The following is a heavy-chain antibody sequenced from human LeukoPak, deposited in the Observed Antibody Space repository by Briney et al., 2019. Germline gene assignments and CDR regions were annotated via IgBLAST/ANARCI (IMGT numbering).Heavy chain of an antibody. D-gene: IGHD3-10*01. V-gene: IGHV1-2*02. J-gene: IGHJ5*02. CDR3: ARGDYYGSIVTAP. Sequence: GASVRVSCKASGYTFTGYYMHWVRQAPGQGLEWMGWINSNSGGTNYAQKFQGRVTMTRDTSISTAYMELNSLRSDDTAVFYCARGDYYGSIVTAPWGQGTLVTVSS. CDR1: GYTFTGYY. CDR2: INSNSGGT.